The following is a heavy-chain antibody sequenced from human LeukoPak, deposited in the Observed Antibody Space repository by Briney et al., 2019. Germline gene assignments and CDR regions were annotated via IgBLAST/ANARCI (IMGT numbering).Heavy chain of an antibody. V-gene: IGHV4-59*01. CDR3: ARDGVVGATMEYNWFDH. CDR1: GGSISSYY. Sequence: SETLSLTCTVSGGSISSYYWSWIRQPPGKGLEWIGYIYYSGSTNYNPSLKSRVTISVDTSKNQFSLKLSSVTAADTAVYYCARDGVVGATMEYNWFDHWGQGTLVTVSS. CDR2: IYYSGST. D-gene: IGHD1-26*01. J-gene: IGHJ5*02.